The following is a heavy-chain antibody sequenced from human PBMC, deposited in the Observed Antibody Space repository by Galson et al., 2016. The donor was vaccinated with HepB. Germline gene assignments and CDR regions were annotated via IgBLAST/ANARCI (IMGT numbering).Heavy chain of an antibody. CDR2: LFYSGST. Sequence: SETLSLTCAVYGGSITRSNYYWVWIRQPPGKGLEWIATLFYSGSTYYNPSLKSRVTISADTSKSHFSLKLSSVTAADTAVYYCASSLMRFEAFDVWGQGTMVTVSS. J-gene: IGHJ3*01. CDR3: ASSLMRFEAFDV. D-gene: IGHD3-16*01. CDR1: GGSITRSNYY. V-gene: IGHV4-39*01.